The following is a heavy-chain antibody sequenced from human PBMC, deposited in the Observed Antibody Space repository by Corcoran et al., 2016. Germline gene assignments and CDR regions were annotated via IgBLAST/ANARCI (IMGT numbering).Heavy chain of an antibody. CDR1: GHTFTSYG. D-gene: IGHD6-25*01. J-gene: IGHJ3*02. V-gene: IGHV1-18*01. Sequence: QVQLVQSGAEVKKPGASVKVSCKASGHTFTSYGISWVRQAPGQGLEWMGWITAYNGNTNYEQTFQGRVTMTTDTSTSTAYMEMRSMRSDDTAVYYCARGDAGSSGRRAVDIWGQGTMVTVSS. CDR3: ARGDAGSSGRRAVDI. CDR2: ITAYNGNT.